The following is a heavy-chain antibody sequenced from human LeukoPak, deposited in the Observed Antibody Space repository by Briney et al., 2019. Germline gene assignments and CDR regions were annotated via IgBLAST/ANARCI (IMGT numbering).Heavy chain of an antibody. CDR3: ARDDCGENCYPGGY. Sequence: EASVKVSCKASGYTFTKYVVHWVRQAPGQRPEWMGWINAGNGDTKYSQNFQDRVTITRDTSANTAYMELSSLTSEETALYYCARDDCGENCYPGGYWGQGTLVTVSS. V-gene: IGHV1-3*01. J-gene: IGHJ4*02. D-gene: IGHD2-21*02. CDR1: GYTFTKYV. CDR2: INAGNGDT.